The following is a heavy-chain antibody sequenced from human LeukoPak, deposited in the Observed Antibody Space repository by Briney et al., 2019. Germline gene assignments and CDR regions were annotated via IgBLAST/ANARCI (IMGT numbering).Heavy chain of an antibody. CDR1: GFTFSSYE. Sequence: GGSLRLSCAASGFTFSSYEMNWVRQAPGKGLEWVSYISSSGSTIYYADSVKGRFTISRDNAKNSLYLQMNSLRAEDTAVYHCARDRGLRYFDWLPDTPWVWGQGTLVTVSS. CDR3: ARDRGLRYFDWLPDTPWV. J-gene: IGHJ4*02. V-gene: IGHV3-48*03. CDR2: ISSSGSTI. D-gene: IGHD3-9*01.